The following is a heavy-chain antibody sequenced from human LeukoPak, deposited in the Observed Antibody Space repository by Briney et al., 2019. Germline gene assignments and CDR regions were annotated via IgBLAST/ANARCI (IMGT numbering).Heavy chain of an antibody. V-gene: IGHV3-9*01. CDR2: ISWNSGSI. Sequence: TGRSLRLSCAASGFTFDDYSMHWVRQSPGKGLEWVSDISWNSGSIGYADSVKGRFTISRDNAKNSLYLQMNSLRAEDTALYYCVKTEHSYGAFDYWGQGTLVTVSS. D-gene: IGHD5-18*01. CDR3: VKTEHSYGAFDY. CDR1: GFTFDDYS. J-gene: IGHJ4*02.